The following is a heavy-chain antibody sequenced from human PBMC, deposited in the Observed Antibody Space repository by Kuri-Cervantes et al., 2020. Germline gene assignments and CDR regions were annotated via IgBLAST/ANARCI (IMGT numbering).Heavy chain of an antibody. V-gene: IGHV1-69*05. J-gene: IGHJ6*03. CDR1: GDAFIHYP. Sequence: SVKVSCKASGDAFIHYPINWVRQAPGQGLEWIGGVIPISDATTYAQRFQGRVTITTDKSSSTVYMDLSGLTSEDTAVYYCARRTGPRIKLGYYMDVWGKGTTVTVSS. D-gene: IGHD7-27*01. CDR3: ARRTGPRIKLGYYMDV. CDR2: VIPISDAT.